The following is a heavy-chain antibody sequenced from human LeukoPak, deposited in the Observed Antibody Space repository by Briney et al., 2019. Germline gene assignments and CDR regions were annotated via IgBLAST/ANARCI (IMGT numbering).Heavy chain of an antibody. CDR3: ARDVKYSSSWSDY. J-gene: IGHJ4*02. Sequence: GGSLRLFCAASGFTFSSYAMHWVRQAPGKGLEWVAVISYDGSNKYYADSVKGRFTISRDNSKNTLYLQMNSLRAEDTAVYYCARDVKYSSSWSDYWGQGTLVTVSS. CDR2: ISYDGSNK. D-gene: IGHD6-13*01. CDR1: GFTFSSYA. V-gene: IGHV3-30-3*01.